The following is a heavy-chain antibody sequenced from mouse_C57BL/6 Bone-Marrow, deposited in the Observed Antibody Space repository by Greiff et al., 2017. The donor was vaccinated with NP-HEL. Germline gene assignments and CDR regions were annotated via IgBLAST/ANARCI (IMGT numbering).Heavy chain of an antibody. V-gene: IGHV1-54*01. CDR1: GYAFTNYL. CDR3: ARTGTCYYAMDY. J-gene: IGHJ4*01. CDR2: INPGSGGT. D-gene: IGHD4-1*01. Sequence: VQLQESGAELVRPGTSVKVSCKASGYAFTNYLIEWVKQRPGQGLEWIGVINPGSGGTNYNEKFKGKATLTADKSSSTAYMQLSSLTSEDSAVYFCARTGTCYYAMDYWGQGTSVTVSS.